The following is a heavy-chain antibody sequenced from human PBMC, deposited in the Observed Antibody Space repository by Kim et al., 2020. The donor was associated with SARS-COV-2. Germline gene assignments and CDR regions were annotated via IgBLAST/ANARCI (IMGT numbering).Heavy chain of an antibody. D-gene: IGHD6-13*01. J-gene: IGHJ3*02. Sequence: GGSLRLSCAASGFTFGDYAMHWVRQAPGKGLEWVSGISWNSGSIGYADSVKGRFTISRDNAKNSLYLQMNSLRAEDTALYYCAKDMAVPGISSSWYGINDAFDIWGQGTMVTVSS. CDR3: AKDMAVPGISSSWYGINDAFDI. V-gene: IGHV3-9*01. CDR1: GFTFGDYA. CDR2: ISWNSGSI.